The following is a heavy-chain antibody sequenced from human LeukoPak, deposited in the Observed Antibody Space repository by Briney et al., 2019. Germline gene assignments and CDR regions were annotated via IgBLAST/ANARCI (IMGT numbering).Heavy chain of an antibody. CDR3: ARAPAVEMATIYPIDY. CDR1: GFTFSSYG. J-gene: IGHJ4*02. CDR2: IWYDGSNK. V-gene: IGHV3-33*01. D-gene: IGHD5-24*01. Sequence: PGRSLRLSCAASGFTFSSYGMYWVRQAPGKGLEWVAVIWYDGSNKYYADSVKGRFTISRDNSKNTLYLQMNSLRAEDTAVYYCARAPAVEMATIYPIDYWGQGTLVTVSS.